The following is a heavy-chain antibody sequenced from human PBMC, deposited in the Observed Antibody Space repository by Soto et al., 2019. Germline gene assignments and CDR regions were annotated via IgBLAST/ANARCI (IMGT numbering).Heavy chain of an antibody. CDR1: GFTFNTYG. Sequence: QVQLVESGGGVVQPGRSLGLSCAASGFTFNTYGMHWVRQAPGKGLEWVAAISYDGINKYYVDSVKGRFTISRDSSKSTMYVQMNSLRAEDTALYYCARSPQPTRGIHWYFDLWGRGILVTVSS. J-gene: IGHJ2*01. V-gene: IGHV3-30*03. D-gene: IGHD1-26*01. CDR3: ARSPQPTRGIHWYFDL. CDR2: ISYDGINK.